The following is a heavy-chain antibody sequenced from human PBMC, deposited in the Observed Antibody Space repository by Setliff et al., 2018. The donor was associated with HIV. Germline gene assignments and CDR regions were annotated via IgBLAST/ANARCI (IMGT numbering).Heavy chain of an antibody. J-gene: IGHJ4*02. V-gene: IGHV1-8*01. CDR2: ISAYNGNT. CDR3: ARSQGIVPAAPLWY. CDR1: GYTFNSYD. D-gene: IGHD2-2*01. Sequence: WASVKVSCKASGYTFNSYDINWVRQTTGQGLEWMGWISAYNGNTNYAQKLQGRVTMTRNTSISTAYMELSSLRSEDTAGYYCARSQGIVPAAPLWYWGQGTLVTVSS.